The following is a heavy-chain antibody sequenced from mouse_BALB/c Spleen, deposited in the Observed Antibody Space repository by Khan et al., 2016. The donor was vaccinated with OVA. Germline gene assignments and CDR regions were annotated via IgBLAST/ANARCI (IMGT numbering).Heavy chain of an antibody. V-gene: IGHV1-4*01. J-gene: IGHJ4*01. CDR1: GYTFTSYT. D-gene: IGHD1-1*01. CDR3: ARDFQYDGSRGAMYN. Sequence: VQLQESGAELARPGASVKMSCKASGYTFTSYTMHWVKQRPGQGLEWIGYIIPSTVYTNYNQKFKDKATLTADKSSSTAYMQLSSLTSEDSAVYYGARDFQYDGSRGAMYNWGQGTSVTVSS. CDR2: IIPSTVYT.